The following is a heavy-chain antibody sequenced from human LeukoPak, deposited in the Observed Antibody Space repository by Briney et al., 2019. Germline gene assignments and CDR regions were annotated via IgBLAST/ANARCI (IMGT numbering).Heavy chain of an antibody. Sequence: ASVKVSCKASGYTFTDYYIHWVRQAPGQGLEWMGWINPNSGGTNCAQKFQGRVTMTRDRSISTAYMELSRLRSDDTALYYCARSGSYYTYLDDWGQGTLVTVSS. CDR1: GYTFTDYY. J-gene: IGHJ4*02. D-gene: IGHD3-10*01. V-gene: IGHV1-2*02. CDR2: INPNSGGT. CDR3: ARSGSYYTYLDD.